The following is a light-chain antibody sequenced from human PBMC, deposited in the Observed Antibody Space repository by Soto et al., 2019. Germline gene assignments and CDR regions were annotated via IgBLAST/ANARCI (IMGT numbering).Light chain of an antibody. CDR2: DAS. CDR3: QHCNTYPYT. J-gene: IGKJ2*01. V-gene: IGKV1-33*01. Sequence: DIQMTQSPSSLSASVGDRVTITCQASQDISNYLNWYQQKPGKAPKLLIYDASNLETGVPSRFSGSGSGTDFTLTISSLQPEDFATYYCQHCNTYPYTFGQGTKVDIK. CDR1: QDISNY.